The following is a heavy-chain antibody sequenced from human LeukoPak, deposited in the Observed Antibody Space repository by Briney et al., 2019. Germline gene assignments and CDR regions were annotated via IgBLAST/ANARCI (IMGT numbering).Heavy chain of an antibody. D-gene: IGHD2-15*01. CDR2: INPNNGGT. CDR1: GYTFTGHY. CDR3: ATVVGGYGPGNYFDY. Sequence: ASVKVSCKASGYTFTGHYMHWVRQAPGQGLEWMGWINPNNGGTNYAQKFQGRVTMTRDTSISTTYMEVSRLRSDDTAVYYCATVVGGYGPGNYFDYWGQGTLVTVSS. J-gene: IGHJ4*02. V-gene: IGHV1-2*02.